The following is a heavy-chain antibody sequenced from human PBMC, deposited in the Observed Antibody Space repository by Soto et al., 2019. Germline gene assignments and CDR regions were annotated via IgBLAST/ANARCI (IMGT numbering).Heavy chain of an antibody. V-gene: IGHV3-23*01. CDR1: GFTFSSYA. CDR3: APVPVTTGFDY. D-gene: IGHD4-17*01. Sequence: EVQLLESGGGLVQPGGSLRLSCAASGFTFSSYAMNWVRQAPGKGLEWVSGISGSGGSTYYADFVKGRFTISRDNSKNTLYLQMNSLRAEDTAVYYCAPVPVTTGFDYWGQGTLVTVSS. CDR2: ISGSGGST. J-gene: IGHJ4*02.